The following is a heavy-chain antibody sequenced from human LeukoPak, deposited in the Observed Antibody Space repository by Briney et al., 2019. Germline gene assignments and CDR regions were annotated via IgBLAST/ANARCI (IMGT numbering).Heavy chain of an antibody. CDR1: GFTVTTNY. CDR3: ARDHLLTPDY. Sequence: PGGSLRLSCAASGFTVTTNYMTWVRQAPGKGLEWVSIIYSGGHTDYADSVKGRFTISRDNSKNTLYLQMNSLRAEDTAVYYCARDHLLTPDYWGQGTLVTVSS. J-gene: IGHJ4*02. D-gene: IGHD2-21*01. V-gene: IGHV3-66*01. CDR2: IYSGGHT.